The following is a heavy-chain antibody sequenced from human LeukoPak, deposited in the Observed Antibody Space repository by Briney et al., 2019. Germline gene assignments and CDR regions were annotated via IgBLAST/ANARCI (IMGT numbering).Heavy chain of an antibody. D-gene: IGHD2-2*02. Sequence: SETLSLTCAVYGGSFSGYYWSWIRQPPGKGLEWIGEINHSGSTNYNPSLKSRVTISVDTSKNQFSLKLSSVTAADTAVYYCAPLGYCSSISCYTGGWFDPWGQGTLVTVSS. V-gene: IGHV4-34*01. CDR3: APLGYCSSISCYTGGWFDP. CDR2: INHSGST. J-gene: IGHJ5*02. CDR1: GGSFSGYY.